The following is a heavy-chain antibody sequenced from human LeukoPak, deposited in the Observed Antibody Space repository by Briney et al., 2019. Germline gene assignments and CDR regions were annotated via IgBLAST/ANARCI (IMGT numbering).Heavy chain of an antibody. CDR1: GFSFSNAW. D-gene: IGHD5-24*01. CDR3: AETHRYNH. J-gene: IGHJ5*02. Sequence: PGRSLRLSCAASGFSFSNAWMSWVRQAPGKGLEWVGRIKTKTDGETTDYAAPVKGRFTISRDDSKNTLYLQMSSLKTEDTAVYYCAETHRYNHWGQGTLVTVSS. V-gene: IGHV3-15*01. CDR2: IKTKTDGETT.